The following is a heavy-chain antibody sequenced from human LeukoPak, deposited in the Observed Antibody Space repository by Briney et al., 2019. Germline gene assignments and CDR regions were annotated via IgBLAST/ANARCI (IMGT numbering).Heavy chain of an antibody. CDR1: GFTFSSFN. CDR2: IDTTSTYI. J-gene: IGHJ3*02. CDR3: ARDTHYYGSGSPAFDT. V-gene: IGHV3-21*01. D-gene: IGHD3-10*01. Sequence: GGSLRLSCAASGFTFSSFNMNWVRQAPGKGLEWVASIDTTSTYIFYADSVKGRFTISRDNAKNALYLQMNSLRAEDTAMYYCARDTHYYGSGSPAFDTWGQGTMVTVSS.